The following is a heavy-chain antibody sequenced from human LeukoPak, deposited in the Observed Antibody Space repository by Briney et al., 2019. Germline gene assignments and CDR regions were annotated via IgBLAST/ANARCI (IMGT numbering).Heavy chain of an antibody. V-gene: IGHV3-7*01. J-gene: IGHJ4*02. CDR2: INQDGSES. CDR1: GFAFRSYW. D-gene: IGHD3-22*01. CDR3: ARDWHYYDSTTYYYYFDC. Sequence: PGGSLRLSCAASGFAFRSYWMSWVRQAAGKRLEWVANINQDGSESHCVDSVKGRYTISRDNAKNSLFLQMNSLRAEDTAVYYCARDWHYYDSTTYYYYFDCWGQGTLVTVSS.